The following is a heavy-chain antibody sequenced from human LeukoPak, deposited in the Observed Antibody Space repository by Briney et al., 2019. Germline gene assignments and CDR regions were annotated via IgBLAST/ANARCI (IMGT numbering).Heavy chain of an antibody. Sequence: GGSLRLSCAASGFTFINSAMTWVRQAPGKGLEWVAVISGSGATTYYADSVKGRFTISRDNAKNSLYLQMNSLRAEDTAVYYCARTPTTVVTPFYFDYWGQGTLVTVSS. CDR2: ISGSGATT. D-gene: IGHD4-23*01. J-gene: IGHJ4*02. CDR1: GFTFINSA. V-gene: IGHV3-23*01. CDR3: ARTPTTVVTPFYFDY.